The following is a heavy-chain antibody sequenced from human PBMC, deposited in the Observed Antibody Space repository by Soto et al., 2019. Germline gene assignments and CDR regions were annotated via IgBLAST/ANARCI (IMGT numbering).Heavy chain of an antibody. Sequence: ASVKVSCKASGYTFTGYYMHWVRQAPGQGLEWMGWINPNSGGTNYAQKFQGRVTMTRDTSISTAYMELSRLRSDDTAVYYCARVGTTGTTAAFDIWGQGTMVTDSS. D-gene: IGHD1-1*01. CDR3: ARVGTTGTTAAFDI. CDR2: INPNSGGT. J-gene: IGHJ3*02. CDR1: GYTFTGYY. V-gene: IGHV1-2*02.